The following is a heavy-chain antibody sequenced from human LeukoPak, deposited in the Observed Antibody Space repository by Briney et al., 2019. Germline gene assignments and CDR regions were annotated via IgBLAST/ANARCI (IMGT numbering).Heavy chain of an antibody. J-gene: IGHJ4*02. Sequence: ASVKVSCKASGGTFSSYAISWARQAPGQGLEWMGGIIPIFGTANYAQKFQGRVTITADESTSTAYMELSSLRSEDTAVYYCASSLYYDIKLNSGSYSASSYFDYWGQGTLVTVSS. CDR2: IIPIFGTA. V-gene: IGHV1-69*13. CDR1: GGTFSSYA. D-gene: IGHD1-26*01. CDR3: ASSLYYDIKLNSGSYSASSYFDY.